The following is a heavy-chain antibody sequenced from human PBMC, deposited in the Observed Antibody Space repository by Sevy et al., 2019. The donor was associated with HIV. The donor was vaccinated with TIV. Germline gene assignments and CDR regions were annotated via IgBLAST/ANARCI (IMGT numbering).Heavy chain of an antibody. D-gene: IGHD5-12*01. CDR2: VRSSSNTI. CDR1: GFTFSNYN. Sequence: GGSLRLSCAASGFTFSNYNMNWVRRAPVKGLEWASYVRSSSNTIYYADSVKGRFTISRDNDKNSLYLEMNSLRAEDTAVYYCAREGGYSDQGMDVWGLGTTVTVSS. J-gene: IGHJ6*02. CDR3: AREGGYSDQGMDV. V-gene: IGHV3-48*01.